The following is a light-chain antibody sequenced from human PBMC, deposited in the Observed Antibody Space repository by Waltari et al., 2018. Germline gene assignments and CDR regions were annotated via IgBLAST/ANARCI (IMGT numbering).Light chain of an antibody. CDR1: SSDIGGYTC. J-gene: IGLJ2*01. Sequence: QSALTQPPSASGSPGQSVTISCTGTSSDIGGYTCVSWYQQHPGKAPKLMIYDVTKRPAGVPDRLSGSQSANTACLTVSGLQAEDEADCYCNSYAGTNTMVFGGGTKLTVL. CDR2: DVT. CDR3: NSYAGTNTMV. V-gene: IGLV2-8*01.